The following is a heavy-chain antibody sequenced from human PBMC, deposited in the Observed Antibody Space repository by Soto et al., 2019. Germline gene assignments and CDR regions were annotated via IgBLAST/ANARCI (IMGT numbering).Heavy chain of an antibody. V-gene: IGHV3-23*01. Sequence: PGGSLRLSCADSGFTFSSYAMSWVRQAPGKGLEWVSAISGSGGSTYYADSVKGRFTISRDNSKNTLYLQMNSLRAEDTAVYYCAKGLDFWSGLKAYGMDVWGQGTTVTVSS. CDR1: GFTFSSYA. CDR2: ISGSGGST. D-gene: IGHD3-3*01. CDR3: AKGLDFWSGLKAYGMDV. J-gene: IGHJ6*02.